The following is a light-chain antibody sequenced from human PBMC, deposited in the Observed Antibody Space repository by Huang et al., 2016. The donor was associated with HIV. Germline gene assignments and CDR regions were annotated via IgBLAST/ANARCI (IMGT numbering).Light chain of an antibody. CDR3: QQLRSYPLT. Sequence: IQLTQSPSSLSASIGDRVTITCRASQGISTSLAWYQQKPGKAPNLLIFDASSLRSGVPSRFSGSRSGTVFTLSISSLQPEDFATYFCQQLRSYPLTFGGGSKVEIK. CDR1: QGISTS. J-gene: IGKJ4*01. CDR2: DAS. V-gene: IGKV1-9*01.